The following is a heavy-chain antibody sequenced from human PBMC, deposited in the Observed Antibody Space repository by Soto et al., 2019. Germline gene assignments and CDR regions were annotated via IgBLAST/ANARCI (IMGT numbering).Heavy chain of an antibody. CDR3: ARAAVLTFTRFYDVDV. D-gene: IGHD6-13*01. J-gene: IGHJ6*02. Sequence: QVQLVQSGAEVKTPGSSVQVSCEASGGTFNSYSINLVRQSPGQGLEWMGRIIPMFGTTDYAQRFQGRVTFTADESTNTASMEVTNLTSEDTAVYYCARAAVLTFTRFYDVDVWGQGPTVTVSS. CDR1: GGTFNSYS. CDR2: IIPMFGTT. V-gene: IGHV1-69*18.